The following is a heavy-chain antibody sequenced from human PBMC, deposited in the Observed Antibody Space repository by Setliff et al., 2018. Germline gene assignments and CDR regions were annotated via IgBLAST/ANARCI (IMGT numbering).Heavy chain of an antibody. CDR2: TYYGGNT. J-gene: IGHJ4*02. CDR1: GFSISSGYY. CDR3: ARAPRYFDPTGSYFDF. V-gene: IGHV4-38-2*01. D-gene: IGHD3-22*01. Sequence: PSETLSLTCAVSGFSISSGYYWGWIRQPPGKGLEWIASTYYGGNTFYNPSLKSRVTISVDTSKSQFSLKLTSVTAADTAVYYCARAPRYFDPTGSYFDFWGQGTQVTVSS.